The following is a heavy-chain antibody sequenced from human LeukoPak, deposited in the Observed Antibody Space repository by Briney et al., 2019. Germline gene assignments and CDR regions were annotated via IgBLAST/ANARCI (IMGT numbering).Heavy chain of an antibody. CDR3: ARVVTPRYCTSTSCYSKGWFDP. CDR2: IIPIFGSA. V-gene: IGHV1-69*13. J-gene: IGHJ5*02. CDR1: GGTFRRFA. Sequence: ASVKVSCKASGGTFRRFAMSWVRQAPGQGLEWMGGIIPIFGSANYAQKFQGRVTITADESTSTAYMELSNLRSEDTAVYYCARVVTPRYCTSTSCYSKGWFDPWGQGTLVTVSS. D-gene: IGHD2-2*01.